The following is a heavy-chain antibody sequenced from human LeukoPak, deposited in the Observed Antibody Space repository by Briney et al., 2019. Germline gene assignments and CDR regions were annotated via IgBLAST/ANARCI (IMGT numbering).Heavy chain of an antibody. CDR2: VYYTGST. V-gene: IGHV4-39*01. Sequence: KPLETLSLTCSVSGGSVTSGGFYWGWLRQPPGKGPDWIATVYYTGSTYYNPSLKSRVTISIDTSKNQFSLRLTSVTATDTAVYHCARHSGSGSLSRPFGPWGQGTLVTVSS. J-gene: IGHJ5*02. D-gene: IGHD3-10*01. CDR3: ARHSGSGSLSRPFGP. CDR1: GGSVTSGGFY.